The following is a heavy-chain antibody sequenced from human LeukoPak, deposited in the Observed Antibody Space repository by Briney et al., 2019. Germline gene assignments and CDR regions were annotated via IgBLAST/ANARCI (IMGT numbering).Heavy chain of an antibody. Sequence: ASVKVSCKASGYTFTGYYMHWVRQAPGQGLEWMGIINPSGGSTSYAQRFQGRVTMTRDTSTSTVYMELSSLRSEDTAVYYCASILSSGGWDYWGQGTLVTVSS. CDR3: ASILSSGGWDY. J-gene: IGHJ4*02. V-gene: IGHV1-46*01. CDR1: GYTFTGYY. D-gene: IGHD2-15*01. CDR2: INPSGGST.